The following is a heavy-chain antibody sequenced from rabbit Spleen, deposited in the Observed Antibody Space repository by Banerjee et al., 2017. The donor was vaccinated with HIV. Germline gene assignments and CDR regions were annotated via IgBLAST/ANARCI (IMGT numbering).Heavy chain of an antibody. J-gene: IGHJ4*01. V-gene: IGHV1S45*01. CDR2: IYVGSSGST. D-gene: IGHD1-1*01. Sequence: QEQLVESGGGLVQPEGSLTLTCTASGFSFSSSYYMCWVRQAPGKGLEWIACIYVGSSGSTYYASWAKGRFTISKTSSTTVTLQMTSLTAADTATYFCARDLVAVIGWNFNLWGPGTLVTVS. CDR3: ARDLVAVIGWNFNL. CDR1: GFSFSSSYY.